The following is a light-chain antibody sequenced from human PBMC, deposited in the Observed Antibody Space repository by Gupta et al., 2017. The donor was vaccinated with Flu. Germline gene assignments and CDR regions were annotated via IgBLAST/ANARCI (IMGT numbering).Light chain of an antibody. CDR2: WAS. CDR1: QSVLYSVNNKNY. J-gene: IGKJ2*01. V-gene: IGKV4-1*01. Sequence: DIVMTQSPDSLAVSLGERATINCKSSQSVLYSVNNKNYLVWYQQKPGQPPKLLISWASSRESGVPDRFSGSGSGTDFTLTISSLQAEDVAVYYCQQVDRALYTFGQGTKLEIK. CDR3: QQVDRALYT.